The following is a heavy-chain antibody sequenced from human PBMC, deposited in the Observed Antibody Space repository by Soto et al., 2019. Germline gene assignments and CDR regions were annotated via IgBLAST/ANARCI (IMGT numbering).Heavy chain of an antibody. V-gene: IGHV1-18*01. Sequence: QVQLVQSGAEVKKPGASVKVSCKASGYTFTSYGISWVRQAPGQGLEWMGWISAYNGNTNYAQKLQGRVTITTDTSTSTAYMELRSLRSDDTAVYYCARGFGGSTGLPPFYYYYGMDVWGQGTTVTVSS. CDR1: GYTFTSYG. CDR3: ARGFGGSTGLPPFYYYYGMDV. CDR2: ISAYNGNT. J-gene: IGHJ6*02. D-gene: IGHD1-26*01.